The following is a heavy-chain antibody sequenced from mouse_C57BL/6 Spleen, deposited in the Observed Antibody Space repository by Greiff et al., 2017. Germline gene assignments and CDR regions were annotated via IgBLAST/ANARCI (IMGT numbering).Heavy chain of an antibody. J-gene: IGHJ2*01. D-gene: IGHD2-1*01. CDR2: ISSGGDYI. V-gene: IGHV5-9-1*02. CDR1: GFTFSSYA. CDR3: TRDGSYYGNYFDY. Sequence: EVQRVESGEGLVKPGGSLKLSCAASGFTFSSYAMSWVRQTPEKRLEWVAYISSGGDYIYYADTVKGRFTISRDNARNTLYLQMSSLKSEDTAMYYCTRDGSYYGNYFDYWGQGTTLTVSS.